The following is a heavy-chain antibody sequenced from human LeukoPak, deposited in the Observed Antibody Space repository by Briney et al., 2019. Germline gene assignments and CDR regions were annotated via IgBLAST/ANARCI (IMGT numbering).Heavy chain of an antibody. V-gene: IGHV3-23*01. J-gene: IGHJ3*02. CDR1: GFTFSSYA. D-gene: IGHD3-3*01. Sequence: GGSLRLSCAASGFTFSSYAMSWVRQAPGKGLEWVSAISGSGGSTYYADSVKGRFTISRDNSKNTLYLQMNSLRAEDTAVYYCAKPHTQAYDFWSGYCISAFDIWGQGTMVTVSS. CDR3: AKPHTQAYDFWSGYCISAFDI. CDR2: ISGSGGST.